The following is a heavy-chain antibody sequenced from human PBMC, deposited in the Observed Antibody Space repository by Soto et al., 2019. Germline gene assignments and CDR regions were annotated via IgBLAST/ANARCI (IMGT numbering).Heavy chain of an antibody. J-gene: IGHJ6*02. D-gene: IGHD6-13*01. CDR1: GFTFSSYS. CDR3: ARDPGYSSSWYLDYYFYYGMDV. Sequence: GGSLRLSCAASGFTFSSYSMNWVRQAPGKGLEWVSSISSSSSYIYYADSVKGRFTISRDNAKNSLYLQMNSLRAEDTAVYYCARDPGYSSSWYLDYYFYYGMDVWGQGTTATVSS. V-gene: IGHV3-21*01. CDR2: ISSSSSYI.